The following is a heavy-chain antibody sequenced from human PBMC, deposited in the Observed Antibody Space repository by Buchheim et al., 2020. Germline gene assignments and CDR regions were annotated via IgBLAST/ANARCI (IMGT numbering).Heavy chain of an antibody. CDR2: IWYDGSNK. D-gene: IGHD1-26*01. CDR1: GFTFSSYG. CDR3: ARVGGDYDYYYGMDV. J-gene: IGHJ6*02. V-gene: IGHV3-33*01. Sequence: QVQLVESGGGVVQPGRSLRLSCAASGFTFSSYGMHWVRQAPGKGLEWVAVIWYDGSNKYYADSVKGRFTISRDNSKNPLYLQMNSLRAEDTAVYYCARVGGDYDYYYGMDVWGQGTT.